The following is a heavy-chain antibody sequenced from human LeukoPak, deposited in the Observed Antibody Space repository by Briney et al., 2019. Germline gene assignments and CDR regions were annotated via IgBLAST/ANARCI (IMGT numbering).Heavy chain of an antibody. Sequence: EASVHVSCKASGYTFIDYYIQWVRQAPGQGLEWMGTVNPRGGSTRHAQRFQGRVTMTRDTSTSTLYMELSSLTSEDTAVYYCARRFGGSGHYFDCWGQGTLVTVSS. CDR3: ARRFGGSGHYFDC. CDR1: GYTFIDYY. V-gene: IGHV1-46*01. J-gene: IGHJ4*02. CDR2: VNPRGGST. D-gene: IGHD2-15*01.